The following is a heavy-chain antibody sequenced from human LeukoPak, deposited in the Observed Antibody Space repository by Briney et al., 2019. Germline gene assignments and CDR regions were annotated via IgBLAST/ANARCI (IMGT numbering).Heavy chain of an antibody. D-gene: IGHD3-10*01. J-gene: IGHJ4*02. Sequence: SETLSLTCTVSGYSISSGYYWGWIRQPPGKGLEWIGSIYHSGSTYYNPSLKSRVTISVDTSKNQFSLKLSSVTAADTAVYYCASLGPWGDIMVRGVIIKPLFDYWGQGTLVTVSS. CDR3: ASLGPWGDIMVRGVIIKPLFDY. V-gene: IGHV4-38-2*02. CDR2: IYHSGST. CDR1: GYSISSGYY.